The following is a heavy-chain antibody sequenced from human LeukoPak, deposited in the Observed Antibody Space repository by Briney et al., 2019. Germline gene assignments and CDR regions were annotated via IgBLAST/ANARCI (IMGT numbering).Heavy chain of an antibody. D-gene: IGHD1-26*01. CDR2: ISYDGSNK. J-gene: IGHJ5*02. CDR1: GFTFSSYG. Sequence: GGSLRLSCAASGFTFSSYGMHWVRQAPGKGLEWVAVISYDGSNKYYADSVKGRFTISRDNSKNTLYLQMNSLRAEDTAVYYCARVALSGSYYGDWFDPWGQGTLVTVSS. CDR3: ARVALSGSYYGDWFDP. V-gene: IGHV3-30*03.